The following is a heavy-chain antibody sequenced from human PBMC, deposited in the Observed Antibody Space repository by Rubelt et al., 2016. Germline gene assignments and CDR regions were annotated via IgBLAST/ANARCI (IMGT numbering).Heavy chain of an antibody. CDR2: IKYDGSAT. D-gene: IGHD3-3*02. CDR3: AKGLADYYHFYYYMDV. Sequence: GFTLNNYWMHWVRQAPGKGLVWVSEIKYDGSATNYADSVKGRFTISRDSAMSTLYLQMNSLRGEDTAVYYCAKGLADYYHFYYYMDVWGQGTTVTVSS. CDR1: GFTLNNYW. V-gene: IGHV3-74*01. J-gene: IGHJ6*02.